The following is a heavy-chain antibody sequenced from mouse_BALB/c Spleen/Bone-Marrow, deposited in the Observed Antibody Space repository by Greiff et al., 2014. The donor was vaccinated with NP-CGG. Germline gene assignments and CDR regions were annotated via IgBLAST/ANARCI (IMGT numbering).Heavy chain of an antibody. CDR1: GFSFSGYG. J-gene: IGHJ3*01. Sequence: DVHLVESGGDLVKPGGSLKLSCAASGFSFSGYGMSWVRQTPDKRLEWVATIGVGGTYTYYPDSVKGRFTISRDNAKNTLYLRMSSLKSEDTAVYYCARPFTTVVATVFAYWGQGTLVTVSA. CDR3: ARPFTTVVATVFAY. CDR2: IGVGGTYT. V-gene: IGHV5-6*01. D-gene: IGHD1-1*01.